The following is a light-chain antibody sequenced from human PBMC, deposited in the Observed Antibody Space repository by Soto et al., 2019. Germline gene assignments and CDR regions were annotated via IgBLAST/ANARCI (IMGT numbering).Light chain of an antibody. J-gene: IGKJ1*01. CDR2: GAS. Sequence: EIVLTHSPGTLSLSPGERATLSCRASQSIDNNYLAWYQQKPGQAPRLVIYGASNRATGIPARFSGSGSGTDFTLTISSLETEDFAVYYCQQSSDWPPTFGQGTRWIS. V-gene: IGKV3-11*01. CDR3: QQSSDWPPT. CDR1: QSIDNNY.